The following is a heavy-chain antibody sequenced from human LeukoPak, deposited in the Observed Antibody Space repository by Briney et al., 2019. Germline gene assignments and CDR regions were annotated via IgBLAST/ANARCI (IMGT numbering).Heavy chain of an antibody. CDR3: ARDLLIAAAGWSGWFDP. CDR2: ISSSGSTI. D-gene: IGHD6-13*01. CDR1: GFTFSDYY. Sequence: PGGSLRLSCAASGFTFSDYYMSWIRQAPGKGLEWVSYISSSGSTIYYADSVKGRFTISRDNAKNSLYLQMNSLRAEDTAFYYCARDLLIAAAGWSGWFDPWGQGTLVTVSS. J-gene: IGHJ5*02. V-gene: IGHV3-11*01.